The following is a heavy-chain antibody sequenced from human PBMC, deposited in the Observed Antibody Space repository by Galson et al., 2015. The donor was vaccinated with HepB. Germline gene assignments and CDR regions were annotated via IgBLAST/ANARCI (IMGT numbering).Heavy chain of an antibody. Sequence: SLRLSCAASGFTFSSYAMHWVRQAPGKGLEWVAVISYGGSNKYYADSVKARFTIARDNSKNTRYLQMNSLRAEDTAVYYCARGEYSSACRSGYYYYYYYMDVWGKGTTVTVSS. D-gene: IGHD6-6*01. J-gene: IGHJ6*03. CDR2: ISYGGSNK. CDR1: GFTFSSYA. V-gene: IGHV3-30-3*01. CDR3: ARGEYSSACRSGYYYYYYYMDV.